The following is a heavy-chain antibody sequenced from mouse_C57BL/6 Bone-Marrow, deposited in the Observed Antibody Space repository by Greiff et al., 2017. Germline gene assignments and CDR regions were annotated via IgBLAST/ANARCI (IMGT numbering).Heavy chain of an antibody. CDR1: GYTFTSYW. Sequence: QVQLQQPGAELVMPGASVKLSCKASGYTFTSYWMHWVKQRPGQGLEWIGEIDPSDSYTNYNQKFTGKSTLTVDKSSSTAYLQLSSLTSEDAAVYYGARKEVGRGGVDYWGQGTTLTVSS. J-gene: IGHJ2*01. D-gene: IGHD4-1*01. V-gene: IGHV1-69*01. CDR2: IDPSDSYT. CDR3: ARKEVGRGGVDY.